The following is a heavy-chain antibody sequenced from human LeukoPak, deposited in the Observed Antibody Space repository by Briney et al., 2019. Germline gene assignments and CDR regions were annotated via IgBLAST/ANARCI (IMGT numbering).Heavy chain of an antibody. CDR3: ARDFRRFWGSSTSHYYYYGMDV. D-gene: IGHD2-2*01. J-gene: IGHJ6*02. V-gene: IGHV1-46*01. CDR2: INPSGGST. CDR1: GGTFSSYA. Sequence: GSSVKVSCKASGGTFSSYAISWVRQAPGQGLEWMGIINPSGGSTSYAQKFQGRVTMTRDTSTSTVYMELSSLRSEDTAVYYCARDFRRFWGSSTSHYYYYGMDVWGQGTTVTVSS.